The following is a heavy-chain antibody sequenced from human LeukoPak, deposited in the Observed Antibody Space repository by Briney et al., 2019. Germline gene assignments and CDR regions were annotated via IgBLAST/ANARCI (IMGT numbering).Heavy chain of an antibody. D-gene: IGHD4-17*01. CDR3: ASLSTVTQGYFDS. Sequence: PSETLSLTCTVSGGSISRFYWSWIRQPPGKGLEWIGYIYYTGSTNYNPSLKSRLTISVDASKNQFSLKLSSVTATGAAVYYCASLSTVTQGYFDSWGQGTLVTVSS. J-gene: IGHJ4*02. CDR1: GGSISRFY. CDR2: IYYTGST. V-gene: IGHV4-59*08.